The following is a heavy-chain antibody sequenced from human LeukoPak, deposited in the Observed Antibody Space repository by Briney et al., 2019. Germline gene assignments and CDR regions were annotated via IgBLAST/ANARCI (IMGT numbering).Heavy chain of an antibody. CDR3: ARGAEYYAIWRGYAGYSDY. CDR1: GYSISNGYY. V-gene: IGHV4-38-2*02. Sequence: SETLSLTCTVSGYSISNGYYWGWIRQPPEKGLEWVGSISHRGSTYYNPSLRSRITISLDRSKQKFSLKLTSVTAADTAVYFCARGAEYYAIWRGYAGYSDYWGQGISVTVSS. D-gene: IGHD3-3*01. CDR2: ISHRGST. J-gene: IGHJ4*02.